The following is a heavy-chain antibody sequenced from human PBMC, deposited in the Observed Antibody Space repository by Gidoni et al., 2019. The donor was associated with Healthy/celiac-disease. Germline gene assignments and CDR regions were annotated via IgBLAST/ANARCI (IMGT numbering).Heavy chain of an antibody. V-gene: IGHV3-9*01. CDR1: GFTFDDYA. J-gene: IGHJ6*03. CDR2: ISWNSGSI. Sequence: EVQLVESGGGLVQPGRSLRLSCAASGFTFDDYAMHWVRQAPGKGLEWVSGISWNSGSIGYADSVKGRFTISRDNAKNSLYLQMNSLRAEDTALYYCYSTRFGYYYMDVWGKGTTVTVSS. CDR3: YSTRFGYYYMDV. D-gene: IGHD2-2*01.